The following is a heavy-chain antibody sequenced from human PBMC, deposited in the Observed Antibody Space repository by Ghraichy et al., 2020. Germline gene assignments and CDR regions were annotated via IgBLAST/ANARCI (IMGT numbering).Heavy chain of an antibody. V-gene: IGHV3-23*01. CDR1: GFTFSSYA. CDR3: AKDSYYDFWSGYYSHYYYGMDV. J-gene: IGHJ6*02. D-gene: IGHD3-3*01. CDR2: ISCSGGST. Sequence: GGSLRLSCSASGFTFSSYAMSWVRQAPGKGLEWVSAISCSGGSTYYADSVKGRFTISRDNSKNTLYLQMNSLRAEDTAVYYCAKDSYYDFWSGYYSHYYYGMDVWGQGTTVTVSS.